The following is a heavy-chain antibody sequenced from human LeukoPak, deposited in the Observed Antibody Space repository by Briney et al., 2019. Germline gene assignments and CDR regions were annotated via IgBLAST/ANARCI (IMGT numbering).Heavy chain of an antibody. J-gene: IGHJ4*02. CDR3: ARVLRDSGGWYHFDY. Sequence: GGSLRLSCAASGFTFSAYDLHWVRQASGKGLEWVSGITNVGDTHYPDSVKGRSSISRENAKNSLYLQLNNLRAGDTAVYYCARVLRDSGGWYHFDYWGQGTLVTVSS. D-gene: IGHD6-19*01. CDR1: GFTFSAYD. V-gene: IGHV3-13*01. CDR2: ITNVGDT.